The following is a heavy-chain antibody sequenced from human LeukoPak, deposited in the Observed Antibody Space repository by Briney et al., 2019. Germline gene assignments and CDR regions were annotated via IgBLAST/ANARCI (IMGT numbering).Heavy chain of an antibody. D-gene: IGHD2-2*01. CDR2: IYHSGST. CDR1: GYSLSSGYY. V-gene: IGHV4-38-2*01. J-gene: IGHJ6*03. Sequence: RSETLSLTCALSGYSLSSGYYWGWIRQPPGKGLEWIGSIYHSGSTYYNPSLKSRVTISVDTSKNQFSLKLSSVTAADTAVYYCARQVPAAPPYYYYMDVWGKGTTVTVSS. CDR3: ARQVPAAPPYYYYMDV.